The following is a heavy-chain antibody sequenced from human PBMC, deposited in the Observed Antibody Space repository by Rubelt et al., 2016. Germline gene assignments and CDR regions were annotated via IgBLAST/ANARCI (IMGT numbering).Heavy chain of an antibody. D-gene: IGHD2-15*01. CDR3: ACRIGYYGVDV. Sequence: QLQLQESGPRLVKPSETLSLTCSVSSDSSSSDYYWGWIRQPPGKGLEWIGYIYYTGSTNYIPSLESRITISVDKSKKQFSLKLNSVTAADTAVYYCACRIGYYGVDVWGQGTTVTVSS. CDR2: IYYTGST. V-gene: IGHV4-61*05. CDR1: SDSSSSDYY. J-gene: IGHJ6*02.